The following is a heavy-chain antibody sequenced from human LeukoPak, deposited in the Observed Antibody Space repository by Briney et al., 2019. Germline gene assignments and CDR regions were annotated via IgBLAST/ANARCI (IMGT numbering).Heavy chain of an antibody. Sequence: SETLSLTCTVSGGSASSSSYYWGWIRQPPGKGLEWIGSIYYSGSTYYNPSLKSRVTISVDTSKNQFSLKLSSVTAADTAVYYCASSRRWLQFFDYWGQGTLVTVSS. CDR2: IYYSGST. J-gene: IGHJ4*02. CDR1: GGSASSSSYY. V-gene: IGHV4-39*01. D-gene: IGHD5-24*01. CDR3: ASSRRWLQFFDY.